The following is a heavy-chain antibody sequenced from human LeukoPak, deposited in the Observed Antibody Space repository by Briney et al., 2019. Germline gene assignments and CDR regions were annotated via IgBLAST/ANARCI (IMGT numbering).Heavy chain of an antibody. D-gene: IGHD2-21*02. CDR2: AYYSGSN. Sequence: SETLSLTCTVSGGSLTSSGYYWGWIRQPPGKGLEWIGCAYYSGSNYYNPSLKSRVTISVDTSKKQFSLNLSSVTAADTAVYYCVSVVVTASRRGNYSDDWGPRGTVIVSS. J-gene: IGHJ4*01. V-gene: IGHV4-39*01. CDR3: VSVVVTASRRGNYSDD. CDR1: GGSLTSSGYY.